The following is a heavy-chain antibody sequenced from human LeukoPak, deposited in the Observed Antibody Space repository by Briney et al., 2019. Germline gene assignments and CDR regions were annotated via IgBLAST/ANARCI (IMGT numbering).Heavy chain of an antibody. V-gene: IGHV4-59*01. CDR2: IYYSGST. J-gene: IGHJ4*02. Sequence: SETLSLTCTVPGGSISSYYWSWIRQPPGKGLEWIGYIYYSGSTNYNPSLKSRVTISVDTSKNQFSLKLSSVTAADTAVYYCARGRVGITMVRGVMFDYWGQGTLVTVSS. CDR1: GGSISSYY. CDR3: ARGRVGITMVRGVMFDY. D-gene: IGHD3-10*01.